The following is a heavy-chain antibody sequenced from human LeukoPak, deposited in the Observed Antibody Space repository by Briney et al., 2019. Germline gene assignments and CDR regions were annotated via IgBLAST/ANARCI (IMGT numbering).Heavy chain of an antibody. CDR3: ARHGYSSSWPGYYYYYGMDV. J-gene: IGHJ6*02. CDR2: VYYSGST. CDR1: GGSISSSSYY. V-gene: IGHV4-39*01. Sequence: SETLSLTCTVSGGSISSSSYYWGWIRQPPGKGLECIGSVYYSGSTYYNPPLKTGFPISVDTSMNQFSLKLSSVTAAETAVYYCARHGYSSSWPGYYYYYGMDVWGQGTTVTVSS. D-gene: IGHD6-13*01.